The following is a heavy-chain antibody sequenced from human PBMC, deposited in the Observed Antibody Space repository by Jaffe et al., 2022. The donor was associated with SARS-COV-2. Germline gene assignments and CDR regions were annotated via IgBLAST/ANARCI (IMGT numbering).Heavy chain of an antibody. CDR3: ARDPFRPRSFGMDV. V-gene: IGHV4-61*02. D-gene: IGHD6-6*01. Sequence: QVQLLESGPGLVKPSQTLSLTCTVSRDSMTSGSFYWSWIRQPAGKGLEWIGHIYAGGSTTYNPSLKSRVAISVDTSKNQFSLNVTSVTAADTAVYFCARDPFRPRSFGMDVWGRGTTVTVSS. CDR2: IYAGGST. CDR1: RDSMTSGSFY. J-gene: IGHJ6*02.